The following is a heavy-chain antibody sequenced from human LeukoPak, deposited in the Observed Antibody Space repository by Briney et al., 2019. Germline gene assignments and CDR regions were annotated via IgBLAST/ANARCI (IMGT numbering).Heavy chain of an antibody. CDR1: GFTVSSNY. CDR2: IYSGGST. D-gene: IGHD3-3*01. CDR3: ARDPFFWSGYYSLSDY. V-gene: IGHV3-66*01. J-gene: IGHJ4*02. Sequence: PGGSLRLSCAVSGFTVSSNYMSWVRQAPGKGLEWVSVIYSGGSTYYADPLKGRFTIFRDNSKKTLYLQMNTLRAGHTAVYYSARDPFFWSGYYSLSDYWGQGTLVTVSS.